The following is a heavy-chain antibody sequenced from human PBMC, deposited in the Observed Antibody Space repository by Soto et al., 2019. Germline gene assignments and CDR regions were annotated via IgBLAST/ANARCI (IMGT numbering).Heavy chain of an antibody. CDR1: GGSISSGGYY. CDR2: IYYSGST. CDR3: ATGREGLTPDY. J-gene: IGHJ4*02. V-gene: IGHV4-31*03. Sequence: SETLSLTCTVSGGSISSGGYYWSWIRQHPGKGLEWIGYIYYSGSTYYNPSLKSRVTISVDTSKNQFSLKLSSVTAADTAVYYCATGREGLTPDYWGQGTLVTVSS.